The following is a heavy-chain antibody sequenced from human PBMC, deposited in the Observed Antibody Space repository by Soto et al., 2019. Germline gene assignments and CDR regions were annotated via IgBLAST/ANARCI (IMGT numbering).Heavy chain of an antibody. J-gene: IGHJ2*01. CDR1: GFALTPYA. CDR3: ARDWDRGGGSYLWKFDL. Sequence: QEQLVESGGGVVQPGRSLRLSCAASGFALTPYAMHWVRQAPGKGLEWVAIISYDGSYRSYGDSVKGRFTISRDNSENSLYLKMDTLRSEDTAVYYCARDWDRGGGSYLWKFDLLGRGTLVTVSS. V-gene: IGHV3-30-3*01. CDR2: ISYDGSYR. D-gene: IGHD1-26*01.